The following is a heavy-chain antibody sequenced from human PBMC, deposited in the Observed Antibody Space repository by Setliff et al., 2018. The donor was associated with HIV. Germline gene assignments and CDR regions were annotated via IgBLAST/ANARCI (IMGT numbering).Heavy chain of an antibody. CDR1: GYTFTSYY. CDR2: INPSKGDI. D-gene: IGHD1-26*01. Sequence: VASVKVSCKASGYTFTSYYLHWVRQAPGQGLEWLGRINPSKGDIHYPQKFQGRVTMTSDTSTSTVYMDLRSPRSEDSAVYYCAKEMPGGHWDDFWGQGTLVTVSS. CDR3: AKEMPGGHWDDF. J-gene: IGHJ4*02. V-gene: IGHV1-46*01.